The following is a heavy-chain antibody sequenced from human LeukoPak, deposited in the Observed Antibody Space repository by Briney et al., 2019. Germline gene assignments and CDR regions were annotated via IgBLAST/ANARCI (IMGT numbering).Heavy chain of an antibody. CDR1: GGTFSSYV. CDR3: ARGGYGDYVLGGHYYYGMDV. D-gene: IGHD4-17*01. Sequence: ASVKVSCKASGGTFSSYVISWVRQAPGQGLEWMGGIIPIFGTTNYAQKFQGRVTITADESTSTAYMELSSLGSEDTAVYYCARGGYGDYVLGGHYYYGMDVWGQGTTVTVSS. V-gene: IGHV1-69*13. J-gene: IGHJ6*02. CDR2: IIPIFGTT.